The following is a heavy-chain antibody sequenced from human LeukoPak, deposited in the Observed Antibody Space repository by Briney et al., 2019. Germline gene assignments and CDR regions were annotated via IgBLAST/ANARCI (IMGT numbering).Heavy chain of an antibody. Sequence: GGSLRLSCAASGFTFSSYGMHWVRQAPGKGLEWVAVISYDGSNKYYADSVKGRFTISRDNSKNTLYLQMNSLRAEDTAVYYCARPLLWFGESDAFDIWGQGTMVTVSS. V-gene: IGHV3-30*03. CDR3: ARPLLWFGESDAFDI. CDR2: ISYDGSNK. J-gene: IGHJ3*02. D-gene: IGHD3-10*01. CDR1: GFTFSSYG.